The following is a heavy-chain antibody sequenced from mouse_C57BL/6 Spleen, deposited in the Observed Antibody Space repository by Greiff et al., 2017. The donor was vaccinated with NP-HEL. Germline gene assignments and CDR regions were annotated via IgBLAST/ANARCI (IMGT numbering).Heavy chain of an antibody. V-gene: IGHV1-80*01. CDR3: AREGDYWFAD. J-gene: IGHJ3*01. D-gene: IGHD2-4*01. CDR1: GYAFSSYW. CDR2: IYPGDGDT. Sequence: QVQLQQSGAELVKPGASVKISCTASGYAFSSYWMHWVKQRPGQGLEWIGQIYPGDGDTNYNGKFKGKATLTADKSSSTAYMQLSSLTSEDSAVYFCAREGDYWFADWGQGTLVTVSA.